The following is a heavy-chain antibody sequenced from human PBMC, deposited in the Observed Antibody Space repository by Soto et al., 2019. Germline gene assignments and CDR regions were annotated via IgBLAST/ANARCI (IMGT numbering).Heavy chain of an antibody. D-gene: IGHD3-10*01. CDR3: VRSRSGAVPDSFAY. Sequence: QVQLVESGGGVVPPGRSLRLSCAASGFMFSRYAMHWVRQAPGKGLEWVAVISKDGSIIYYADSVKGRFTISRDKSKNIVNLQLNSLRDENTAVFYCVRSRSGAVPDSFAYWGQRTLVTVAS. V-gene: IGHV3-30*04. CDR2: ISKDGSII. J-gene: IGHJ4*02. CDR1: GFMFSRYA.